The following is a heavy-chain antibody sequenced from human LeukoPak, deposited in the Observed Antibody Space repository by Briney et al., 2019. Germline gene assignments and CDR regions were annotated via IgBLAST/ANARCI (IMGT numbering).Heavy chain of an antibody. V-gene: IGHV3-30*18. CDR1: GFTFSSYG. Sequence: GGALRLSCAASGFTFSSYGMHWVRQAPGKGLEGGGVISYDGSNKYYADSVKGRFTISRDNSKNTLYLQMNSLRAEDTAVYYCAKDHGIAAAGNEGDAFDIWGQGTMVTVSS. CDR3: AKDHGIAAAGNEGDAFDI. CDR2: ISYDGSNK. D-gene: IGHD6-13*01. J-gene: IGHJ3*02.